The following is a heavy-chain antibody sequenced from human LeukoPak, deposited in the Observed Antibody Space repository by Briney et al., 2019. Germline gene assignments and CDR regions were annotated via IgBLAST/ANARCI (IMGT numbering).Heavy chain of an antibody. J-gene: IGHJ5*02. V-gene: IGHV1-8*01. CDR2: MNPNSGNT. D-gene: IGHD3-10*01. CDR1: GYTFTSYD. Sequence: ASVKVSCKASGYTFTSYDINWVRQAPGQGLEWMGWMNPNSGNTGYAQKFQGRVTMTRNTSLSTAYMELSSLRSEDTAVYYCARGRATPYGAGRRIWFDPWGQGTLVTVSS. CDR3: ARGRATPYGAGRRIWFDP.